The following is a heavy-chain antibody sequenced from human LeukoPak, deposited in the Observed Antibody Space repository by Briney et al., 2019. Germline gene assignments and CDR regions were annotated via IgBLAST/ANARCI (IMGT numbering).Heavy chain of an antibody. V-gene: IGHV4-61*05. CDR2: IYYSGST. CDR1: GGSIRSSSYY. J-gene: IGHJ4*02. D-gene: IGHD3-22*01. Sequence: SETLSLTCTVAGGSIRSSSYYWGWIRQPPGKGLEWIGYIYYSGSTNYKPSLKSRVTISVDTSKNQFSLKLSSVTAADTAVYYCARASIYDSIHDYWGQGTLVTVSS. CDR3: ARASIYDSIHDY.